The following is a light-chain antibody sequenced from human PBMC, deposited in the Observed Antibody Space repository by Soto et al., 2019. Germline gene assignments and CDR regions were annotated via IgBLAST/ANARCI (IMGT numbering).Light chain of an antibody. V-gene: IGKV3-11*01. Sequence: EIVLTQSPATLSLSPGEGATLSCRASQSVSSYLAWYQQKPGQAPRLLIYDASNRATGIPARFSGSGSGTEFTLTISSLQPDDFATYYCQQYNSYSRTFGQGTKVEIK. CDR1: QSVSSY. CDR2: DAS. J-gene: IGKJ1*01. CDR3: QQYNSYSRT.